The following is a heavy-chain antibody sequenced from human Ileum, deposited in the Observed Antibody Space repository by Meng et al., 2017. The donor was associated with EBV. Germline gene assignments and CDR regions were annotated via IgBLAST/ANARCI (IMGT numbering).Heavy chain of an antibody. J-gene: IGHJ4*02. D-gene: IGHD4-17*01. CDR3: ARGHDYGDYASDY. CDR1: GGSFSGYD. CDR2: INHSGST. Sequence: QVQLQQWGAGLLKPSETLSLTCAVYGGSFSGYDWSWIRQPPGKGLEWIGEINHSGSTNYNPSLKSRVTISVDTSKNQFSLKLSSVTAADTAVYYCARGHDYGDYASDYWGQGTLVTVSS. V-gene: IGHV4-34*01.